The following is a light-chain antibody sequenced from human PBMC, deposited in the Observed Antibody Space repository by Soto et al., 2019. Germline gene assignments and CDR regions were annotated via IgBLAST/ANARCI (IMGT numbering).Light chain of an antibody. CDR3: QEYSDWPTWT. V-gene: IGKV3D-15*01. J-gene: IGKJ1*01. Sequence: EIMMTQSPATLSVSPGERATLSCRTSQSVSSNVDWYQQKPGQAPRLLIYGASTRATGIPARFSGSGSGTEFSPPISSLQSEDLATYYCQEYSDWPTWTFGLGTKVDIK. CDR1: QSVSSN. CDR2: GAS.